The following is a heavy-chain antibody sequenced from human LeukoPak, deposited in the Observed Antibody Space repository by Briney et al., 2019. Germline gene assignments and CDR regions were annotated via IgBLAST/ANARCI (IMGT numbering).Heavy chain of an antibody. CDR3: AREDSENYSDDY. CDR2: IWYDGSNK. Sequence: GGSLRLSCAASGFTFSSYGMHWVRQAPGKGLEWVAVIWYDGSNKYYADSVKGRFTISRDNSKNTLYLQMNSLRAEDTAVYYCAREDSENYSDDYWGQGTLVTVSS. V-gene: IGHV3-33*01. J-gene: IGHJ4*02. D-gene: IGHD3-10*01. CDR1: GFTFSSYG.